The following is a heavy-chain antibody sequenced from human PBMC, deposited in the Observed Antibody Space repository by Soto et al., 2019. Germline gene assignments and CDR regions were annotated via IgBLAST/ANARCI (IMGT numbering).Heavy chain of an antibody. D-gene: IGHD2-15*01. CDR1: GGTFSSYA. V-gene: IGHV1-69*05. Sequence: QVQLVQSGAEVKKPGSSVKVSCKASGGTFSSYAISWVRQAPGQGLEWMGGIIPIFGTANYAQKFQGRVTXTXHXSAXTAYMELSSLRSEDTAVYYCARHPGGRGYYYGMDVWGQGTTVTVSS. CDR3: ARHPGGRGYYYGMDV. J-gene: IGHJ6*02. CDR2: IIPIFGTA.